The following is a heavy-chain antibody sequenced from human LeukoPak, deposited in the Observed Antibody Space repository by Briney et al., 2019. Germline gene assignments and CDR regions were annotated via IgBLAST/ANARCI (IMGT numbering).Heavy chain of an antibody. J-gene: IGHJ5*02. Sequence: ASVKVSCKASGGTFSRNDISWVRQAPGQGLEWMGGIMPLFGTAKNAQEFQGRVTITADKSTCTVYMELSSLRSEDPAVYYCARSSSATHWFDPWGQGTLVTVSS. CDR3: ARSSSATHWFDP. CDR1: GGTFSRND. V-gene: IGHV1-69*06. D-gene: IGHD1-26*01. CDR2: IMPLFGTA.